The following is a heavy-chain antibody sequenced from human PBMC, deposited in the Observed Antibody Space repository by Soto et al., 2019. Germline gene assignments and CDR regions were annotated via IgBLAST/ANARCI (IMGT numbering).Heavy chain of an antibody. Sequence: QVQLQESGPGLVKPSQTLSLACTVSGGSISSGDYYWSWIRQPPGKGLEWIGYIYYSGSTYYNPSLKSRVTISVDTSKNQFSLKLSSETAADSAVYYCARVGSPSDVILTGYFDYWGQGTLVTVSS. CDR1: GGSISSGDYY. CDR2: IYYSGST. V-gene: IGHV4-30-4*01. J-gene: IGHJ4*02. CDR3: ARVGSPSDVILTGYFDY. D-gene: IGHD3-9*01.